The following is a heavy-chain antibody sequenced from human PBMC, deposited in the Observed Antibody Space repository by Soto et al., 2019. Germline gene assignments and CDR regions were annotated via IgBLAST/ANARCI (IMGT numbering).Heavy chain of an antibody. CDR2: ISGSGGIT. CDR1: GFTFSNYA. D-gene: IGHD3-10*01. Sequence: HLLESGGGLVQPGGSLRLSCAASGFTFSNYAMSWVRQAPGKGLEWVSAISGSGGITPYADSVKGRFTISRDNSKTTLYLQMNSLRAEDTAVYFCASHNYYNSDRRSSPLDYWGPGTLVTVSS. V-gene: IGHV3-23*01. CDR3: ASHNYYNSDRRSSPLDY. J-gene: IGHJ4*02.